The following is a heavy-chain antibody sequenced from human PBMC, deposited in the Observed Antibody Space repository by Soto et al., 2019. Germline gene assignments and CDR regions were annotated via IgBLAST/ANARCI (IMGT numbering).Heavy chain of an antibody. CDR1: GFTFSTYG. CDR3: AKDLLVDRDSYPCGADS. J-gene: IGHJ4*02. CDR2: VSYDGSRK. V-gene: IGHV3-30*18. Sequence: QVQVVESGGGVVQPGRSLTLSCAASGFTFSTYGMHWVRQAPGKGLEWVAIVSYDGSRKHYVDSVKGRFAISRDNSMNTLYLQLNSRRPENTAMYCCAKDLLVDRDSYPCGADSWGQGAIVTVSS. D-gene: IGHD1-26*01.